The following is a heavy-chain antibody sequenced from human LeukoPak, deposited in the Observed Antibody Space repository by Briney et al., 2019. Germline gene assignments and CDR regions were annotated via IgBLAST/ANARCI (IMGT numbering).Heavy chain of an antibody. CDR1: GYTFTGYY. CDR2: INPNSGGT. J-gene: IGHJ4*02. D-gene: IGHD3-22*01. Sequence: ASVKVSCKASGYTFTGYYMHWVRQAPGQGLEWMGWINPNSGGTNYAQKFQGRVTMTRDTSISTAYMELSRLRSDDTAVYYCARASKPYYYYSSGYYYSYYFDYWGQGTLVTVSS. V-gene: IGHV1-2*02. CDR3: ARASKPYYYYSSGYYYSYYFDY.